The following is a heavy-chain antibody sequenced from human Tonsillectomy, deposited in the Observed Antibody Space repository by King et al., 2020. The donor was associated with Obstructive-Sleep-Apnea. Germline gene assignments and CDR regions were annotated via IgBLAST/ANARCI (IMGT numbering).Heavy chain of an antibody. CDR1: GGSISRYS. J-gene: IGHJ4*02. CDR2: IYYSGST. CDR3: ARISTRKSGFPLDY. Sequence: VQLQESGPGLVKPSETLSLTCTVSGGSISRYSWSWIRQPPGKGLEWIGYIYYSGSTNYNPSLKSRVSFSVETSKNQFSLKLSSVTAADTAVYYCARISTRKSGFPLDYWGQGTLVTVSS. V-gene: IGHV4-59*08. D-gene: IGHD3-22*01.